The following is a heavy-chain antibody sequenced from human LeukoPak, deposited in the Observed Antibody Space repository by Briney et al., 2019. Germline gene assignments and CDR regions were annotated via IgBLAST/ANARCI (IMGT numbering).Heavy chain of an antibody. J-gene: IGHJ5*02. V-gene: IGHV3-30*03. CDR3: AREMTMVTADNWFDP. CDR1: GFSFSGYG. D-gene: IGHD4/OR15-4a*01. Sequence: PGRSLRLSCAASGFSFSGYGMHWVRQAPGKGLECVALISNDGTNKYYADSVKGRFTISRDNAKNSLYLQMNSLRAEDTAVYYCAREMTMVTADNWFDPWGQGTLVTVSS. CDR2: ISNDGTNK.